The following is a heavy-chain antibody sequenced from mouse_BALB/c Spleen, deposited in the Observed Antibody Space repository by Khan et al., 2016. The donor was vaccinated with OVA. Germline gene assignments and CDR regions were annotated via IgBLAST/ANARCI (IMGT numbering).Heavy chain of an antibody. D-gene: IGHD2-4*01. Sequence: QMQLEESGPGLVAPSQSLSITCTVSGFSLTGYGVNWVRQPPGKGLEWLGMIWGDGSTDYNSALKSRLNLSKDNSKSQVFLKMNSLQTDDTARYYCAREIYYDYAYYYAMDYWGQGTSVTVSS. V-gene: IGHV2-6-7*01. CDR3: AREIYYDYAYYYAMDY. J-gene: IGHJ4*01. CDR2: IWGDGST. CDR1: GFSLTGYG.